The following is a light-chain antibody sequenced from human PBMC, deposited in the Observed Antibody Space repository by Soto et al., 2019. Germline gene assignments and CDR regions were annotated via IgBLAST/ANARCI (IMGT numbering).Light chain of an antibody. J-gene: IGKJ4*01. Sequence: DIQMTQSPSSLSASVGDRVTITCRASQTITNYLNWYQQQSGKAPKLLIYATDTLQSGVPSRFSGSGSGTDYTLTISSLQPEDFAAYYCQKYNSAPLTFGGGTKVEIK. V-gene: IGKV1-39*01. CDR3: QKYNSAPLT. CDR2: ATD. CDR1: QTITNY.